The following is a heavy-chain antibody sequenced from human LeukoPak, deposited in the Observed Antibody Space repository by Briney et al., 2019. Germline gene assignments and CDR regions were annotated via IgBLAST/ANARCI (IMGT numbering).Heavy chain of an antibody. CDR2: INPSGGST. D-gene: IGHD6-19*01. CDR3: ARDGSGWKIDY. V-gene: IGHV1-46*01. J-gene: IGHJ4*02. Sequence: ASVRVSCKASGYTFTSYYMHWVRQAPGQGLEWMGIINPSGGSTSYAQKFQGRVTMTRDTSTSTVYMELSSLRSEDTAVYYCARDGSGWKIDYWGQGTLVTVSS. CDR1: GYTFTSYY.